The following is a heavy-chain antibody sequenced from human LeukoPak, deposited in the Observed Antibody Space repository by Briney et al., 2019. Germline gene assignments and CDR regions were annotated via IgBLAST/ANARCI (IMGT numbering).Heavy chain of an antibody. J-gene: IGHJ4*02. V-gene: IGHV4-59*01. D-gene: IGHD2-15*01. CDR2: IYYSGST. CDR3: ASLATLSYSDYFDY. Sequence: SETLSLTCTVSGGSINSYYWSWIRQPPGKGREWIAYIYYSGSTNYNPSLKSRATISVDTSKNQFSLKLSSVTAADTAVYYCASLATLSYSDYFDYWGQGTLVTVSS. CDR1: GGSINSYY.